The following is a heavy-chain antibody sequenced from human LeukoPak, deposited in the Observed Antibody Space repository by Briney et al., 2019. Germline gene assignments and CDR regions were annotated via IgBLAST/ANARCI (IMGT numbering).Heavy chain of an antibody. Sequence: RASVKISCKASGYTFIDYYMNWERQATGQGLEWMGWINTNTGETNYAQKFQGRVTMTRDTSISTVYMELTSLTSDDTAVHYCARWGGVQFDPCGQGTLVTVSS. CDR2: INTNTGET. CDR3: ARWGGVQFDP. V-gene: IGHV1-2*02. CDR1: GYTFIDYY. J-gene: IGHJ5*02. D-gene: IGHD2-8*01.